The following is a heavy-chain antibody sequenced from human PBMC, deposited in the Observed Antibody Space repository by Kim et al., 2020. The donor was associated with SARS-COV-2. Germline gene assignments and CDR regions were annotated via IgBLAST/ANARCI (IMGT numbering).Heavy chain of an antibody. CDR3: ARNRGEAVAGSPLYWYFDI. CDR2: FSRSGTTI. V-gene: IGHV3-48*03. Sequence: GGSLRLSCAVSGFSLTSYDMNWVRRAPGKGLEWISYFSRSGTTIYYADSVKGRFTISRDNVNNSLFLQMNSLRAEDTAVYYCARNRGEAVAGSPLYWYFDIWGRGTLVTVSS. D-gene: IGHD6-19*01. CDR1: GFSLTSYD. J-gene: IGHJ2*01.